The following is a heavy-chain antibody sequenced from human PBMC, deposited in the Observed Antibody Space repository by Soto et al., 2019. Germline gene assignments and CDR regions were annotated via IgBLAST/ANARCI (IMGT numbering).Heavy chain of an antibody. CDR1: GYTFTSYA. D-gene: IGHD2-21*01. CDR2: INAGNGNT. J-gene: IGHJ6*03. CDR3: AGPIVFLFAIFFYYYYHCYYLAV. V-gene: IGHV1-3*01. Sequence: ASVKVSCKASGYTFTSYAMHWVRQAPGQRLEWMGWINAGNGNTKYSQKFQGRVTITRDTSASTAYMELSSLRSEDTAVYYCAGPIVFLFAIFFYYYYHCYYLAVWGQGTTVTGSS.